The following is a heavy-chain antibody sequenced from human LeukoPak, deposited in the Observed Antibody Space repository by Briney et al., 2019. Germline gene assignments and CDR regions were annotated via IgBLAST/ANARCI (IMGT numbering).Heavy chain of an antibody. CDR2: IYYSGSN. D-gene: IGHD5-18*01. CDR1: GGSISSYY. Sequence: SETLSLTCTVSGGSISSYYWSWIRQPPGKGLEWIGYIYYSGSNNYNTSLKSRVTISVDTSKNQFSLKLSSVTAADTAVYYCARESDTAMVRTWGQETRLTVSS. V-gene: IGHV4-59*01. J-gene: IGHJ5*02. CDR3: ARESDTAMVRT.